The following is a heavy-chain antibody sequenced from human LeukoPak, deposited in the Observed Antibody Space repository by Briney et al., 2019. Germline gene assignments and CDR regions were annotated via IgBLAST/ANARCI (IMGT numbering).Heavy chain of an antibody. CDR2: IYTSGST. D-gene: IGHD2-2*01. V-gene: IGHV4-61*02. J-gene: IGHJ6*03. CDR1: GGSISSGSYY. Sequence: PSQTLSLTCTVSGGSISSGSYYWSWIRQPAGKGLEWIGRIYTSGSTNYNPSLKRRVTISVDTSKNQYSLKLSSVTAADTAVYYCARDKLDCSSTSCYREYYYYYYMDVWGKGTTVTVSS. CDR3: ARDKLDCSSTSCYREYYYYYYMDV.